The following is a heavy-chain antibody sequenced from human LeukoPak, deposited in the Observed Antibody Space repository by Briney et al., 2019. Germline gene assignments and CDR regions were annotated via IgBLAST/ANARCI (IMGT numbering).Heavy chain of an antibody. Sequence: GASVKVSCKASGYTFTGYYIHWVRQAPGQGLEWMGKINPNSGGTNYAQKFQGRVTMTRNTSTSTAYMELNRLRSDDTAVYCCARLEDIVVVPWGQGTLVTVSS. CDR2: INPNSGGT. J-gene: IGHJ5*02. D-gene: IGHD5-12*01. V-gene: IGHV1-2*02. CDR1: GYTFTGYY. CDR3: ARLEDIVVVP.